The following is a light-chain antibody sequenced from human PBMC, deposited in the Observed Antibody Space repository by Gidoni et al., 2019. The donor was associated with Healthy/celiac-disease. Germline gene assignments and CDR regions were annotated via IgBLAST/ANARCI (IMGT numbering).Light chain of an antibody. CDR2: WAS. V-gene: IGKV4-1*01. CDR1: PSVLYSSNNKNY. CDR3: QQYYSTPYT. J-gene: IGKJ2*01. Sequence: DIVMTQSPASLAVSLGERATLTCKSSPSVLYSSNNKNYLAWYQQKPGQPPKLLIYWASTRESGVPDRFSGSGSGTDFTLTISSLQAEDVAVYYCQQYYSTPYTFGQGTKLEIK.